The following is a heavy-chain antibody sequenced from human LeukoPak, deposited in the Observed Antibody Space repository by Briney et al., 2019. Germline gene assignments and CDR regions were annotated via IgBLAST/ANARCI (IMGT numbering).Heavy chain of an antibody. V-gene: IGHV3-21*01. J-gene: IGHJ4*02. CDR1: GFTFSTYS. CDR2: ISSSSSYI. D-gene: IGHD3-22*01. CDR3: AITSYDSSGYYYW. Sequence: GGSLRLSFAASGFTFSTYSMNWVRQAPGKGLEWVSSISSSSSYIYYADSVKGRFTISRDNAKNSLYLQMNSLRAADTALYYCAITSYDSSGYYYWWGQGTLVTVSS.